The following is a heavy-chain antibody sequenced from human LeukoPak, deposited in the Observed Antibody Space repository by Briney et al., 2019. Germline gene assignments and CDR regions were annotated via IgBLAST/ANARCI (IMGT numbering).Heavy chain of an antibody. CDR3: ASWDHIVVVPAATTDI. J-gene: IGHJ3*02. D-gene: IGHD2-2*01. CDR1: GFTFSSYS. CDR2: ISSSSSTI. V-gene: IGHV3-48*04. Sequence: GGSLRLSCAASGFTFSSYSMNWVRQAPGKGLEWVSYISSSSSTIYYADSVKGRFTIPRDNAKNSLYLQMNSLRAEDTAVHYCASWDHIVVVPAATTDIWGQGTMVTVSS.